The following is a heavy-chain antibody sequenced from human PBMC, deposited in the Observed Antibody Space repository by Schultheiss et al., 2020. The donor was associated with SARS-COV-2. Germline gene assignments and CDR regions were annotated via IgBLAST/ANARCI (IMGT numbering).Heavy chain of an antibody. D-gene: IGHD6-13*01. CDR2: INIGSNIA. Sequence: GGSLRLSCAASGFTFSSYSMNWVRQAPGKGLEWISYINIGSNIAYYADSVKGRFTISRDNATNSLYLQMNGLRAEDTAVYYCASSRGSSWYLIDYWGQGTLVTVSS. CDR1: GFTFSSYS. J-gene: IGHJ4*02. CDR3: ASSRGSSWYLIDY. V-gene: IGHV3-48*04.